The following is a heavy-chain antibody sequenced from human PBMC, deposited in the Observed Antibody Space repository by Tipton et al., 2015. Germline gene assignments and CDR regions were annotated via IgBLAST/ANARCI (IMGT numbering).Heavy chain of an antibody. CDR2: IYESAKT. CDR3: ARHEVSVTGVDV. Sequence: TLSLTCTVSGGSISTSTYYWGWIRQPPGKGLEWFGSIYESAKTHYNPSLTSRVTISVDTSKNQFSLRLTSVTAADTAVYFCARHEVSVTGVDVWGQGTTVTVSS. CDR1: GGSISTSTYY. V-gene: IGHV4-39*01. D-gene: IGHD6-25*01. J-gene: IGHJ6*02.